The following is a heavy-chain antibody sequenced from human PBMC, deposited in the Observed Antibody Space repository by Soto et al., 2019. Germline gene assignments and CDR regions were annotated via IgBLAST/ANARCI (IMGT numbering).Heavy chain of an antibody. Sequence: SVKVSCKASGFTFTSSAVQWVRQARGQRLEWIGWIVVGSGNTNYAQKFQERVTITRDMSTSTAYMELSSLRSEDTAVYYCAANIVGANYFDYWGQGTLVTVSS. CDR2: IVVGSGNT. CDR1: GFTFTSSA. D-gene: IGHD1-26*01. V-gene: IGHV1-58*01. J-gene: IGHJ4*02. CDR3: AANIVGANYFDY.